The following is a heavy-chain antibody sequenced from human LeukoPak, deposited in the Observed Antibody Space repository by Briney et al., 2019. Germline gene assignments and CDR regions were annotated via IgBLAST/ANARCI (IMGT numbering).Heavy chain of an antibody. CDR2: VYPGDSDT. D-gene: IGHD3-9*01. CDR3: AAQLTWDYYYYYGMDV. J-gene: IGHJ6*02. V-gene: IGHV5-51*01. CDR1: GYSFTSYW. Sequence: GESLKISCQGSGYSFTSYWIGWVRQMPGKGLEWMGIVYPGDSDTRYSPSFQGQVTISADKSISTAYLQWSSLKASDTAMYYCAAQLTWDYYYYYGMDVWGQGTTVTVSS.